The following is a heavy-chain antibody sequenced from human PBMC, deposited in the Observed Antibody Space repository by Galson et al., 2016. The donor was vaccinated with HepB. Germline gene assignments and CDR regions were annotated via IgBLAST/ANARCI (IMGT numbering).Heavy chain of an antibody. Sequence: SLRLSCAASGFTITSYGMTWVRQAPGKGLEWVSAISGSGVSIYYADTVKGRFTISRDESKNTVYLQMHSLRDEDTAVYYCARSKLGNNFFYYYGMDVWGQGTTVTASS. CDR3: ARSKLGNNFFYYYGMDV. J-gene: IGHJ6*02. CDR1: GFTITSYG. D-gene: IGHD1-1*01. V-gene: IGHV3-23*01. CDR2: ISGSGVSI.